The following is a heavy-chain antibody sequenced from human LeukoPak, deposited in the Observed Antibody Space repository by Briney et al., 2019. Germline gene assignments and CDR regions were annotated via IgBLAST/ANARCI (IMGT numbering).Heavy chain of an antibody. Sequence: GGSLRLSCAASGFTFSSYWMSWVRQAPGKGLEWVANIKQDGSEKYYVDSVKGRFTISRDNAKNSLYLQMNSLRAEDTAVYYCARDWSLWFGELPFDYWGQGTLVTVSS. CDR1: GFTFSSYW. CDR3: ARDWSLWFGELPFDY. CDR2: IKQDGSEK. J-gene: IGHJ4*02. V-gene: IGHV3-7*01. D-gene: IGHD3-10*01.